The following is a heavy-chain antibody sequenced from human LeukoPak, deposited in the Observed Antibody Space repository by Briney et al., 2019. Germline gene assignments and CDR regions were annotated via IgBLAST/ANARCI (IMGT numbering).Heavy chain of an antibody. V-gene: IGHV1-2*02. CDR3: ARTQWATDAFDI. J-gene: IGHJ3*02. CDR1: GYTFTGYC. CDR2: INPKSAGT. Sequence: GASVKVSCKASGYTFTGYCMHWVRQAPGQGLEWMGWINPKSAGTNYAQKFQGRVTMTRDTSISTTYMELRSDDTAVYYCARTQWATDAFDIWGQGTMVTVSS. D-gene: IGHD1-26*01.